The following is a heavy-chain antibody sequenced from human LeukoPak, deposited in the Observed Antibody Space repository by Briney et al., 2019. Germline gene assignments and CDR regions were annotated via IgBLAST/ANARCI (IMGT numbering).Heavy chain of an antibody. Sequence: ASVKVSCKASGYTFTSYGISWVRQAPGQGLEWMGWISAYNGNTNYAQKLQGRVTMTTDTSTSTAYMELRSLRSDDTAVYYCARVVELTTSGYNWFDPWGQGTLVTVSS. V-gene: IGHV1-18*01. CDR1: GYTFTSYG. CDR3: ARVVELTTSGYNWFDP. CDR2: ISAYNGNT. D-gene: IGHD3-10*01. J-gene: IGHJ5*02.